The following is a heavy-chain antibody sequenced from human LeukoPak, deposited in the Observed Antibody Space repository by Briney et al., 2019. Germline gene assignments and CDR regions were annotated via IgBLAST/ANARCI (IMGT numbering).Heavy chain of an antibody. CDR1: GGSFDIYA. J-gene: IGHJ5*02. CDR2: IVPNLDIT. CDR3: ARETTLGSA. V-gene: IGHV1-69*04. D-gene: IGHD1-1*01. Sequence: ASVKVSCKTSGGSFDIYAIIWVRQAPGQGLEWMGRIVPNLDITNYARKFQGRLAITADKSTTTAFMELSSLRSEDTALYYCARETTLGSAWGQGTLVTVSS.